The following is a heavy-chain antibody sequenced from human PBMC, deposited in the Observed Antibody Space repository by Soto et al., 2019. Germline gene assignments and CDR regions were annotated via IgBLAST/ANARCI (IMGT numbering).Heavy chain of an antibody. J-gene: IGHJ6*02. D-gene: IGHD2-2*02. Sequence: GDSLKISCKGSGYSFTSYWIGWVRQMPGKGLEWMGIIYPGDSDTRYSPSFQGQVTISADKSISTAYLQWSSLKASDTAMYYCARQGGYCSSTSCYNYYYYGMDVWGQGTTVTVS. CDR2: IYPGDSDT. V-gene: IGHV5-51*01. CDR1: GYSFTSYW. CDR3: ARQGGYCSSTSCYNYYYYGMDV.